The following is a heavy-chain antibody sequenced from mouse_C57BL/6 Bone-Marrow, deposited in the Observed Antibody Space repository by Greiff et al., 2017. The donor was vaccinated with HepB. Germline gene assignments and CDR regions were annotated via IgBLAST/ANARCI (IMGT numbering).Heavy chain of an antibody. CDR1: GYTFTGYW. CDR2: ILPGSGST. V-gene: IGHV1-9*01. J-gene: IGHJ4*01. D-gene: IGHD1-1*01. Sequence: QVQLQQSGAELMKPGASVKLSCKATGYTFTGYWIEWVKQRPGHGLEWIGEILPGSGSTNYNEKFKGKATLTADTSSNTAYMQLSSLTTADSAIYYCAREEDYYGSSSYALDYWGQGTSITVSS. CDR3: AREEDYYGSSSYALDY.